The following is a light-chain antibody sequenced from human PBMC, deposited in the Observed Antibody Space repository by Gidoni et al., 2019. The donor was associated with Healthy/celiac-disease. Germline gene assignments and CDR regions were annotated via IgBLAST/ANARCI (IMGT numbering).Light chain of an antibody. V-gene: IGKV4-1*01. Sequence: DIVITQSPDSLAVSLGERATINCKSSQSVLYSSNNKNYLAWYQQKPGQPPKLLIYWASTRESGVPDRFSGSGSGTDFTLTISSLQAKDVAVYYCQQYYSAPRTFGQGTKLEIK. J-gene: IGKJ2*01. CDR2: WAS. CDR3: QQYYSAPRT. CDR1: QSVLYSSNNKNY.